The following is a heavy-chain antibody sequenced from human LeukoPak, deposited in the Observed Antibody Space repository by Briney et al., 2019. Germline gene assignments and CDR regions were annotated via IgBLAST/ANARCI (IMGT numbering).Heavy chain of an antibody. J-gene: IGHJ6*03. CDR2: IRYDGSNK. CDR1: GFTFSSYG. Sequence: GGSLRLSCAASGFTFSSYGMHWVRQAPGKGLEWVAFIRYDGSNKYYADSVKGRFTISRDNSKNTLYLHVNSLRPEDTAVYYCTKRSGYDAQYYYYYMDVWGKGTTVTISS. V-gene: IGHV3-30*02. CDR3: TKRSGYDAQYYYYYMDV. D-gene: IGHD5-12*01.